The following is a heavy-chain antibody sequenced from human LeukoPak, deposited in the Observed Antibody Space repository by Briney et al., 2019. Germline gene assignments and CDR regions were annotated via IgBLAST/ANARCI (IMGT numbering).Heavy chain of an antibody. Sequence: SETLSLTCAVYGGSFSGYYWSWIRQPPGKGLEWIGEINHSGSTNYNPSLKSRVTISVDTSKNQFSLKLSSVTAADTAVYYCARASATLRYFDWLPTPDNWFDPWGQGTLVTVSS. D-gene: IGHD3-9*01. CDR1: GGSFSGYY. CDR3: ARASATLRYFDWLPTPDNWFDP. CDR2: INHSGST. V-gene: IGHV4-34*01. J-gene: IGHJ5*02.